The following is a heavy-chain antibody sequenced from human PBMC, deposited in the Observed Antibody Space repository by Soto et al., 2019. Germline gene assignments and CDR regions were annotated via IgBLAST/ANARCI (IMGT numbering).Heavy chain of an antibody. CDR1: GFTFSSYA. CDR3: AKDRFVVVPGAIAGVYYFDY. CDR2: ISGSGGST. D-gene: IGHD2-2*01. V-gene: IGHV3-23*01. J-gene: IGHJ4*02. Sequence: EVQLLEPGGGLVQPGGSLRLSCAASGFTFSSYAMSCVRQAPGKRLEWVSAISGSGGSTYYADSVKGRFTISRDNSKNTLYLQMNSRRAEDTAVYYCAKDRFVVVPGAIAGVYYFDYWGQGTLVTVSS.